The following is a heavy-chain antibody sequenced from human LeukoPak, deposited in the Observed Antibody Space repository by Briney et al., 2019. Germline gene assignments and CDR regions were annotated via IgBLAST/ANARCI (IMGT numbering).Heavy chain of an antibody. CDR1: GFTFSSYS. CDR3: ARDTLTDFDY. Sequence: PGRSLRLSCAASGFTFSSYSMNWVRQAPGKGLEWVSSISSSSSYIYYADSVKGRFTISRDNAKNSLYLQMNSLRAEDTAVYYCARDTLTDFDYWGQGTLVTVSS. D-gene: IGHD4/OR15-4a*01. V-gene: IGHV3-21*01. CDR2: ISSSSSYI. J-gene: IGHJ4*02.